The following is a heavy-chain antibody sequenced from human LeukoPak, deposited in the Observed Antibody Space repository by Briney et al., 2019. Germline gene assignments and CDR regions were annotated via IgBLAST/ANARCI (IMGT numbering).Heavy chain of an antibody. CDR2: ISSSSSYI. CDR1: GFTFSSYS. D-gene: IGHD2-21*01. J-gene: IGHJ4*02. CDR3: ARTLSGGEVDFDY. Sequence: PGGSLRLSCAASGFTFSSYSMNWVRQAPGKGLEWVSSISSSSSYIYYADSVKGRFTISRDNAKNSLYLQMNSLRAEDTAVYYCARTLSGGEVDFDYWGQGTLVTVSS. V-gene: IGHV3-21*01.